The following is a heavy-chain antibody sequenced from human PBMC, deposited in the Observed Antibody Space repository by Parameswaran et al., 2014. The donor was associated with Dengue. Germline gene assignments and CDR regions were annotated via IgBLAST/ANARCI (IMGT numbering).Heavy chain of an antibody. J-gene: IGHJ6*02. CDR2: ISSSGSTI. V-gene: IGHV3-48*03. CDR3: ARESLTVTTDYYYYYGMDV. Sequence: VRQAPGKGLEWVSYISSSGSTIYYADSVKGRFTISRDNAKNSLYLQMNSLRAEDTAVYYCARESLTVTTDYYYYYGMDVWGQGTTVTVSS. D-gene: IGHD4-17*01.